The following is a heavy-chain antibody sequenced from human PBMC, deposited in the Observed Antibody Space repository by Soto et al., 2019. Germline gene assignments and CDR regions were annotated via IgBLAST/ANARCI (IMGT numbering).Heavy chain of an antibody. Sequence: GGSLRLSCAASGVTLSSCTMIWVRQAPGKGLEWVSLVSSSSSYIHYADSVKGRFTISRDNAKNSLSLQMISLTAEDTAVYYCARETPPGPDYRCYPDTDFWGQGTPVTVSS. V-gene: IGHV3-21*06. J-gene: IGHJ4*02. CDR3: ARETPPGPDYRCYPDTDF. CDR2: VSSSSSYI. D-gene: IGHD4-17*01. CDR1: GVTLSSCT.